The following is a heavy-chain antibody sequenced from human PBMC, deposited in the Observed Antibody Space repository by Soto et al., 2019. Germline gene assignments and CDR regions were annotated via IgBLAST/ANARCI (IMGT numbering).Heavy chain of an antibody. J-gene: IGHJ6*02. CDR2: IYHSGST. CDR1: GGSISSGAYS. CDR3: ARNSIIGTTAFQYGLDV. Sequence: KTSETLSLTCEVSGGSISSGAYSWSWIRQPPGKGLEWMGYIYHSGSTYYNPSLKNRVTISVDRSKNQFSLKLTSVTAADTAVYYCARNSIIGTTAFQYGLDVWGQGTTVTVSS. D-gene: IGHD1-7*01. V-gene: IGHV4-30-2*01.